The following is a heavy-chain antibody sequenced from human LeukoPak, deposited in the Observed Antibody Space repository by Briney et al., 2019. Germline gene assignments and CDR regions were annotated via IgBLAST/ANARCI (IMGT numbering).Heavy chain of an antibody. CDR2: LYPSGST. CDR3: AGGHYPFEY. V-gene: IGHV4-59*01. Sequence: SETLFLTCSVSGCSINSGYGSWIRQPPGKGLEWIGLLYPSGSTNYNPSLKSRVTISVDTARTQFSLKLSSATAADTAVYYCAGGHYPFEYWGQGTLVTVSS. J-gene: IGHJ4*02. CDR1: GCSINSGY. D-gene: IGHD1-26*01.